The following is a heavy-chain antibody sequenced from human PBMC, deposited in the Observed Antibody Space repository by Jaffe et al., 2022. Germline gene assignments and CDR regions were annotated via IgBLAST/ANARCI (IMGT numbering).Heavy chain of an antibody. D-gene: IGHD3-10*01. CDR2: IYWDDDK. V-gene: IGHV2-5*02. J-gene: IGHJ5*02. Sequence: QITLKESGPTLVKPTQTLTLTCTFSGFSLSTSGVGVGWIRQPPGKALEWLALIYWDDDKRYSPSLKSRLTITKDTSKNQVVLTMTNMDPVDTATYYCAHRVRMDYYGSGSYYYRYNWFDPWGQGTLVTVSS. CDR1: GFSLSTSGVG. CDR3: AHRVRMDYYGSGSYYYRYNWFDP.